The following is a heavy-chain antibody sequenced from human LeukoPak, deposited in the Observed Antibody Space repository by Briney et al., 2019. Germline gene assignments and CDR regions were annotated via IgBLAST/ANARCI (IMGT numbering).Heavy chain of an antibody. D-gene: IGHD2-15*01. CDR3: AKETVVVVAATPDAFDI. V-gene: IGHV3-23*01. CDR1: GFTFSRYW. Sequence: GGSLRLSCAASGFTFSRYWMHWVRQAPGKGLEWVSGISGSGGSTHYADSVKDRFTISRDNSKNTLYLQMNSLRAEDTAVYYCAKETVVVVAATPDAFDIWGQGTMVTVSS. CDR2: ISGSGGST. J-gene: IGHJ3*02.